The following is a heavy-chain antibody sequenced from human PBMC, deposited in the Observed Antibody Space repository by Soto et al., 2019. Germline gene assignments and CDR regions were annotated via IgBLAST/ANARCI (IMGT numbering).Heavy chain of an antibody. CDR1: GGSFSGYY. CDR2: INHSGST. D-gene: IGHD2-8*02. J-gene: IGHJ4*02. CDR3: ARDKITGLFDY. V-gene: IGHV4-34*01. Sequence: QVQLQQWGAGLLKPSETPSLTCAVYGGSFSGYYWTWIRQPPGTGLEWIGEINHSGSTNYNPSLKSRVTISVDTSKNQFSLKLTSVTAADTAGHYCARDKITGLFDYWGQGTLVTVSS.